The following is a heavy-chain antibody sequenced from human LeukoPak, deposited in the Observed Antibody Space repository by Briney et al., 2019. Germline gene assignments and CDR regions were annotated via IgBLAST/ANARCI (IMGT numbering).Heavy chain of an antibody. J-gene: IGHJ3*02. CDR2: IGSTSSTI. Sequence: GGSLRLSCAASGFTFSSYSMNWVRQAPGKGLEWVSYIGSTSSTIYYADSVKGRFTISRDNAKNSLYLQMNSLRAEDTAVYYCARDHHRRLYDSQARDTFDIWGQGTMVTVSS. V-gene: IGHV3-48*01. CDR3: ARDHHRRLYDSQARDTFDI. CDR1: GFTFSSYS. D-gene: IGHD3-22*01.